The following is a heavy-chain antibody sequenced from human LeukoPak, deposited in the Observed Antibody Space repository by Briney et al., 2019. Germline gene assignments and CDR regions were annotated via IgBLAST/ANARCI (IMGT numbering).Heavy chain of an antibody. CDR3: ARGWGAAGYCSSTSCLLHY. Sequence: GGSLRLSCAASGFTFSSYSMNWVRQAPGKGLEWVAVISYDGSNKYYADSVKGRFTISRDNSKNTLYLQMNSLRAEDTAVYYCARGWGAAGYCSSTSCLLHYWGQGTLVTVSS. CDR2: ISYDGSNK. CDR1: GFTFSSYS. J-gene: IGHJ4*02. V-gene: IGHV3-30*03. D-gene: IGHD2-2*01.